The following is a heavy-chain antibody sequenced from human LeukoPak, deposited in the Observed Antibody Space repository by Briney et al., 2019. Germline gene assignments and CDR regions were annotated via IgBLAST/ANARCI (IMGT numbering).Heavy chain of an antibody. J-gene: IGHJ5*02. V-gene: IGHV4-39*01. CDR2: IYYSGST. Sequence: PSETLSLTCTVSGGSISSSSYYWGWIRQPPGKGLEWIGSIYYSGSTYYNPSLKSRVTISVDTSKNQFPLKLSSVTAADTAVYYCARLRARIAAAGTKGWFDPWGQGTLVTVSS. D-gene: IGHD6-13*01. CDR1: GGSISSSSYY. CDR3: ARLRARIAAAGTKGWFDP.